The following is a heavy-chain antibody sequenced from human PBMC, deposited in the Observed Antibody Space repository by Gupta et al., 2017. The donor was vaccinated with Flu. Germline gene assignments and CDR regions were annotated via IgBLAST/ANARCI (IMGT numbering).Heavy chain of an antibody. CDR2: ISTTGHSP. Sequence: LESAGGLVQPGVSLRLSCPASGFTCSDYTMTWVRQTPGKGREWVSSISTTGHSPDYADSVKGRFTLSRDNAKNTIYIQMDSLTAGDTAVYCCARGYRGFVANRYYCESWGRGTLVTVSS. CDR1: GFTCSDYT. D-gene: IGHD3-16*02. CDR3: ARGYRGFVANRYYCES. V-gene: IGHV3-23*01. J-gene: IGHJ4*02.